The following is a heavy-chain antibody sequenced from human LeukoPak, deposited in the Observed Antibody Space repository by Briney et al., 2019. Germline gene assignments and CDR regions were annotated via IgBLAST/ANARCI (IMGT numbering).Heavy chain of an antibody. CDR3: ARMGDGYMLDY. Sequence: SETLSLTCTVSGGSISSGGYYWSWIRQHPGKGLEWIGYIYYSGSTYYNPSLKSRVTISVDTSKNQFSLKLSSVTAADTAVYYCARMGDGYMLDYWGQGTLVTVSS. V-gene: IGHV4-31*03. D-gene: IGHD5-24*01. CDR1: GGSISSGGYY. J-gene: IGHJ4*02. CDR2: IYYSGST.